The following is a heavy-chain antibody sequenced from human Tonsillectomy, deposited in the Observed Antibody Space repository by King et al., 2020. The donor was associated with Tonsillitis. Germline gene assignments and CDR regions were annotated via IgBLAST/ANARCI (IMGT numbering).Heavy chain of an antibody. V-gene: IGHV3-48*03. CDR1: GFTFSSYE. J-gene: IGHJ4*02. Sequence: VQLVESGGGLVQPGGSLRLSCAASGFTFSSYEMNWVRQAPGKGLEWVSYISSSGNTIYYADSVKGRFTISRDNAKHSMYLQMNSRRAEVTAVYYCARDPIVGANFDYWGQGTLVTVSS. D-gene: IGHD1-26*01. CDR2: ISSSGNTI. CDR3: ARDPIVGANFDY.